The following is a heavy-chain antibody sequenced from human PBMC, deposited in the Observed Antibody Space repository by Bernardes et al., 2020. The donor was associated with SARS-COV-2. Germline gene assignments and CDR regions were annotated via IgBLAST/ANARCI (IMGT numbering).Heavy chain of an antibody. J-gene: IGHJ1*01. D-gene: IGHD3-22*01. Sequence: ASVKVSCKSSGYTFTSYGISWVRQAPGKGLEWLGWISTNNGNTKFAQKFQGRVTLTTDTSTTKAYMELRSLRSDDTAVYYWARAAGYYDRSGYYHEYNNHWGQGTLVTVSS. V-gene: IGHV1-18*04. CDR3: ARAAGYYDRSGYYHEYNNH. CDR1: GYTFTSYG. CDR2: ISTNNGNT.